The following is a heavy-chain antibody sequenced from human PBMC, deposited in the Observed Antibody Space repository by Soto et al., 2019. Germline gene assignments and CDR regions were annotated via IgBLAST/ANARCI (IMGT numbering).Heavy chain of an antibody. CDR2: ISYGGGNK. Sequence: GGSLRLSCAASGFTFSSYAMHWVRQAPGKGLEWVSAISYGGGNKYYADSVKGRFTISRDNSKNTLYLQMNSLRAEDTAVYYCATYTTVTNAFDIWGQGTMVTVSS. CDR1: GFTFSSYA. D-gene: IGHD4-17*01. J-gene: IGHJ3*02. V-gene: IGHV3-30-3*01. CDR3: ATYTTVTNAFDI.